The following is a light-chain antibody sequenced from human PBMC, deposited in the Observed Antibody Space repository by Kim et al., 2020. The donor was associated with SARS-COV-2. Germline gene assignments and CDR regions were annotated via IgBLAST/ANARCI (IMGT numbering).Light chain of an antibody. CDR3: SSYTSSIPV. V-gene: IGLV2-14*01. CDR2: DVS. CDR1: SSDVGGYNY. J-gene: IGLJ1*01. Sequence: QSALTQPASVSGSPGQSITISCTGTSSDVGGYNYVSWYQQHPGKAPKLMIYDVSKRPSGVSNRFSGSKSGNTASLTISGLQAEDEADYYCSSYTSSIPVFGTGTKVTVL.